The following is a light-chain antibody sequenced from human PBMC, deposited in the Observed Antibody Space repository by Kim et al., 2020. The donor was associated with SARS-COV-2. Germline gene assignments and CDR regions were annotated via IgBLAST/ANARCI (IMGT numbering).Light chain of an antibody. CDR1: SNNVGNQG. CDR2: RNN. Sequence: QAGLTQPPSVSKGLRQTATLTCTGNSNNVGNQGASWLQQHQGHPPKLLSYRNNDRPSGTSERLSASRSGNTASLTITGLQPEDEADYYCSAWDTSLNAVVFGGGTQLTVL. J-gene: IGLJ3*02. CDR3: SAWDTSLNAVV. V-gene: IGLV10-54*01.